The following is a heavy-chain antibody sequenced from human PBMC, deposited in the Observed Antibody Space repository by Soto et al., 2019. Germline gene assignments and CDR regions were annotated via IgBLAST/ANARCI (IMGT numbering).Heavy chain of an antibody. CDR1: GFIVSSNY. Sequence: EVQLVESGGGLVQPGGSLRLSCAASGFIVSSNYMSWVRQAPGKGLEWVSVIYVSGSTYYADSVRGRFTMSRDSSKNTVFLQLNSLRNEDTAVYFCARGLWFGQLYADFWGQGTVVSVSS. CDR3: ARGLWFGQLYADF. J-gene: IGHJ4*02. CDR2: IYVSGST. D-gene: IGHD3-10*01. V-gene: IGHV3-53*04.